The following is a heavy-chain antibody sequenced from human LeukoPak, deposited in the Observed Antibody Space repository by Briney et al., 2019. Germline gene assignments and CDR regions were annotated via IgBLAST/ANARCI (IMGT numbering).Heavy chain of an antibody. J-gene: IGHJ3*02. V-gene: IGHV4-34*01. CDR3: ERIDYSDYENDAFDI. D-gene: IGHD4-11*01. CDR2: ISHSGST. CDR1: GGSFSGYY. Sequence: SETLSLTCAVYGGSFSGYYWSWIRQPPGKGLEWIGEISHSGSTDYNPSLKSRVTISADTSKNQFSLKLSSVTAADTAVYYCERIDYSDYENDAFDIWGQGTMVTVSS.